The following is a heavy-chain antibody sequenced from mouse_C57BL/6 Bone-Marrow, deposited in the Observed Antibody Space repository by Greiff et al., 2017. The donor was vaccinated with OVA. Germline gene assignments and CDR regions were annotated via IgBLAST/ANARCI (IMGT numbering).Heavy chain of an antibody. D-gene: IGHD1-1*01. CDR3: AKGPYYYGSSYFDY. V-gene: IGHV5-17*01. CDR2: ISSGSSTI. CDR1: GFTFSDYG. Sequence: EVKLMESGGGLVKPGGSLKLSCAASGFTFSDYGMHWDRQAPEKGLEWVAYISSGSSTIYYADTVKGRFTISRDNAKNTLFLQMTSLRSEDTAMYYCAKGPYYYGSSYFDYWGQGTTLTVSS. J-gene: IGHJ2*01.